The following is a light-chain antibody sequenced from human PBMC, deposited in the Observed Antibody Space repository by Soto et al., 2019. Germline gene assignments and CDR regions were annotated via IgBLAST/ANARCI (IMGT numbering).Light chain of an antibody. J-gene: IGKJ1*01. V-gene: IGKV1-5*03. CDR1: QSISSW. Sequence: DIQMTQSPSTLSASVGDRVTITCRASQSISSWLAWYQQKPGKAPKLLIYKASSLESGVPSRFSGSGSGTEFTLTISSLQPDDFATYYCQRFGTFGQGTKVDIK. CDR2: KAS. CDR3: QRFGT.